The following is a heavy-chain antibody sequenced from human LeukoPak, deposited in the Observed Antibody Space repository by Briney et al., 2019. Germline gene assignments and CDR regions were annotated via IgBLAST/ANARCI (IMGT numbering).Heavy chain of an antibody. Sequence: SETLSLTCTVSGGSISSYYWSWIRQPPGKGLEWIGYIYYSGSTNYNPSLKGRVTISVDTSKNQFSLKLSSVTAADTAVYYCARRLSRITMIGTTSRRGVFDIWGQGKMVTVSS. CDR3: ARRLSRITMIGTTSRRGVFDI. J-gene: IGHJ3*02. V-gene: IGHV4-59*08. CDR1: GGSISSYY. CDR2: IYYSGST. D-gene: IGHD3-22*01.